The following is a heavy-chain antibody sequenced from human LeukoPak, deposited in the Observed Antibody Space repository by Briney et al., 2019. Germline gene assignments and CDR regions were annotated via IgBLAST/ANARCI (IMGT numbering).Heavy chain of an antibody. Sequence: SETLSLTCTVSGGSISTYYWTWIRQPPGKGLECIGYIYITGSTNYNPSLKSRVTMSVDTSMNQFSLNLSSVTAADTAVYYCARSAFYYYYMDVWGKGTTVTVSS. CDR2: IYITGST. CDR1: GGSISTYY. V-gene: IGHV4-4*09. J-gene: IGHJ6*03. CDR3: ARSAFYYYYMDV. D-gene: IGHD3-16*01.